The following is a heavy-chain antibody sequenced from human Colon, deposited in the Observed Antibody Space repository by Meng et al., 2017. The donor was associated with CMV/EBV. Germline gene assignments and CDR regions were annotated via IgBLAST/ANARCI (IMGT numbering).Heavy chain of an antibody. Sequence: GESLKISCAGSGFTFNDAHMDWVRQAPGKGLEWVGRSRYKAESYITDYAASVKGRFTISRDNAKNSVLLQMSSLRVEDTAVYYCARGADVMVAATPKNYYYYNMDVWGQGTTVTVSS. CDR2: SRYKAESYIT. CDR1: GFTFNDAH. D-gene: IGHD2-15*01. V-gene: IGHV3-72*01. CDR3: ARGADVMVAATPKNYYYYNMDV. J-gene: IGHJ6*02.